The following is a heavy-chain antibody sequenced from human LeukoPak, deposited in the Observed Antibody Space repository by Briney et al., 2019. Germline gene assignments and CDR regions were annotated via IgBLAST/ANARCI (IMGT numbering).Heavy chain of an antibody. CDR1: GFSFTFYG. J-gene: IGHJ4*02. CDR3: ARIPRFLEWLLSIYFDY. CDR2: ISPSGDKT. D-gene: IGHD3-3*01. V-gene: IGHV3-23*01. Sequence: PAGGSLRLSCAASGFSFTFYGMSWVRQAPGKGLEWVSVISPSGDKTYYADSVKGRFTISRDNSKDTLYLQMNVLRTEDTAIYYCARIPRFLEWLLSIYFDYWGQGTLVTVSS.